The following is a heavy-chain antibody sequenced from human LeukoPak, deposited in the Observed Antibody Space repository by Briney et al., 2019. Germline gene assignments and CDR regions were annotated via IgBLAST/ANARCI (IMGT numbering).Heavy chain of an antibody. V-gene: IGHV1-58*02. CDR2: IVVGSGNT. J-gene: IGHJ3*02. CDR3: AVGWGSTGAFDI. CDR1: GFTFTISA. D-gene: IGHD7-27*01. Sequence: SVKVSFKASGFTFTISAMQWVRQARGQRLEWIGWIVVGSGNTNYAQKFQERVTITRDMSTSTAYMELSSLRSEDTAVYYCAVGWGSTGAFDIWGQGTMVTVSS.